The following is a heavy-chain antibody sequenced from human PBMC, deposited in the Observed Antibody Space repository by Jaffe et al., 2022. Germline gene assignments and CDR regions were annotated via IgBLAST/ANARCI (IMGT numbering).Heavy chain of an antibody. CDR1: GYTFTGYY. D-gene: IGHD3-10*01. CDR2: INPNSGGT. Sequence: QVQLVQSGAEVKKPGASVKVSCKASGYTFTGYYMHWVRQAPGQGLEWMGWINPNSGGTNYAQKFQGRVTMTRDTSISTAYMELSRLRSDDTAVYYCARDKTEVIVRITMVRGVIVRFDPWGQGTLVTVSS. J-gene: IGHJ5*02. CDR3: ARDKTEVIVRITMVRGVIVRFDP. V-gene: IGHV1-2*02.